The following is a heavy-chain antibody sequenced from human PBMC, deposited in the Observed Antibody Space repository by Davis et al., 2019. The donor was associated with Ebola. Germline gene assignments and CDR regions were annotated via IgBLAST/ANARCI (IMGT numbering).Heavy chain of an antibody. J-gene: IGHJ4*02. CDR3: ARGGLVVPAAPFDY. CDR2: INAGNGNT. V-gene: IGHV1-3*01. Sequence: ASVKVSCKASGYTFTSYAMHWVRQAPGQRLEWMGWINAGNGNTKYSQKFQGRVTITRDTSASTANMELSSLRSEDTAVYYCARGGLVVPAAPFDYWGQGTLVTVSS. D-gene: IGHD2-2*01. CDR1: GYTFTSYA.